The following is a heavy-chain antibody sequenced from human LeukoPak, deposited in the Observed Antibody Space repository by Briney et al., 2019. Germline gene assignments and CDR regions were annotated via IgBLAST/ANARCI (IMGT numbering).Heavy chain of an antibody. CDR1: GFTFDDYA. D-gene: IGHD3-22*01. V-gene: IGHV3-9*01. CDR3: ARTLGGYYYELVRYFDL. J-gene: IGHJ2*01. Sequence: PGRSLRLSCAASGFTFDDYAMHWVRQAPGKGLEWVSGISWNSGSIGYADSVKGRFTISRDNAKNSLYLQMNSLRVEDTALYYCARTLGGYYYELVRYFDLWGRGTLVTVSS. CDR2: ISWNSGSI.